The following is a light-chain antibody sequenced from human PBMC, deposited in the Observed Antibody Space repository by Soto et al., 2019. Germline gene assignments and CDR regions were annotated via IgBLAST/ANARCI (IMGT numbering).Light chain of an antibody. CDR1: QSVSSGY. CDR2: DAS. Sequence: ENVLTQSPGTLSLSPGERATLSCRASQSVSSGYLAWYQQKPGQAPGLLIYDASSRATGIPDRFSGSGSGTDFTLTISRLEPEDFAVYYCQQYGSSRTFGQGTKVEIK. CDR3: QQYGSSRT. V-gene: IGKV3-20*01. J-gene: IGKJ1*01.